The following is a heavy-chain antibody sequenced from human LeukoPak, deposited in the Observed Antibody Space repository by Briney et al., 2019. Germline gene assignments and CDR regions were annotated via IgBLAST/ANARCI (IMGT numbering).Heavy chain of an antibody. CDR3: ARDRYCSGGSCYSNAFDI. CDR2: INPNSGGT. J-gene: IGHJ3*02. Sequence: ASVKVSCKASGYTFTGYYMHWVRQAPGQGLEWMGWINPNSGGTNYAQKFQGRVTMTRDTSISTAYMELSRLRSDDTAVYYCARDRYCSGGSCYSNAFDIWGQGTMVTVSS. CDR1: GYTFTGYY. V-gene: IGHV1-2*02. D-gene: IGHD2-15*01.